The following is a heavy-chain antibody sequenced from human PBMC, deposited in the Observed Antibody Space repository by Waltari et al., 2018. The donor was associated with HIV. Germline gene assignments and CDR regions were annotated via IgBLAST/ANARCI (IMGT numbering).Heavy chain of an antibody. V-gene: IGHV1-8*01. Sequence: QEQLVQSGAEIKRPGASVRVSCSASKNTFNKYAITWVRQVPGQGLEWLGWMNPKTVYTGYSQDFQDRIKMPRDVSTNTGYMELTNLTVHDTATYFCARGLARRRAAPGADLWGPGTTVTVSS. D-gene: IGHD2-15*01. CDR2: MNPKTVYT. CDR1: KNTFNKYA. CDR3: ARGLARRRAAPGADL. J-gene: IGHJ6*02.